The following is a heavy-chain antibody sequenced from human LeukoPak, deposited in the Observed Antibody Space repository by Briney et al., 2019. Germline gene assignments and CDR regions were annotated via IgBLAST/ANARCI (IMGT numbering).Heavy chain of an antibody. CDR2: IYYSGST. J-gene: IGHJ3*02. CDR1: GGSISSSSYY. D-gene: IGHD3-22*01. CDR3: ARFDYYDSSGQFYLNAFDI. V-gene: IGHV4-39*07. Sequence: SETLSLTCTVSGGSISSSSYYWGWIRQPPGKGLEWIGSIYYSGSTYYNPSLKSRVTISVDTSKNQFSLKLSSVTAADTAAYYCARFDYYDSSGQFYLNAFDIWGQGAMVTVSS.